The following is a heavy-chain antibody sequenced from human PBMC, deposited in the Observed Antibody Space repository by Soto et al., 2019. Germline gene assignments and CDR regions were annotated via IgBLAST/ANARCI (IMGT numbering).Heavy chain of an antibody. CDR3: AKDSQMRGDIVVVPAAAWFDP. Sequence: GGSLRLSCAASGFTFISYAMSWVRQAPGKGLEWVSAISGSGGSTYYADSVKGRFTISRDNSKNTLYLQMNSLRAEDTAVYYCAKDSQMRGDIVVVPAAAWFDPWGQGTLVTVSS. D-gene: IGHD2-2*01. J-gene: IGHJ5*02. CDR1: GFTFISYA. CDR2: ISGSGGST. V-gene: IGHV3-23*01.